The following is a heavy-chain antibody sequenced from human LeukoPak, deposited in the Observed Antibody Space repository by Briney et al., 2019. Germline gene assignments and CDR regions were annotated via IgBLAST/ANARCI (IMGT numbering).Heavy chain of an antibody. D-gene: IGHD2-2*01. CDR3: ARGRSDIVVVPAANDAFDI. Sequence: PSETLSLTCAVYGGSFSGYYWSWIRQPPGKGLEWIGSIYYSGSTYYNPSLKSRVTISVDTSKNQFSLKLSSVTAADTAVYYCARGRSDIVVVPAANDAFDIWGQGTMVTVSS. V-gene: IGHV4-34*01. CDR2: IYYSGST. CDR1: GGSFSGYY. J-gene: IGHJ3*02.